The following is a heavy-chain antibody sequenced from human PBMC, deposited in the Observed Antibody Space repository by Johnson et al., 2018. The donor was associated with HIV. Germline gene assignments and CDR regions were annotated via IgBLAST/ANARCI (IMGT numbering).Heavy chain of an antibody. J-gene: IGHJ3*02. CDR3: ARDWAMVQGITVITGAFDI. D-gene: IGHD3-10*01. Sequence: VQLVESGGGLVQPGGSLRLSCAASGFTFDDYGMSWVRQDPGKGLEWVSGINWNGGSTGYADSVKGRFTISRDNAKNSLYLQMNSLRAEDTALYYCARDWAMVQGITVITGAFDIWVQGTMFTVSS. CDR1: GFTFDDYG. CDR2: INWNGGST. V-gene: IGHV3-20*04.